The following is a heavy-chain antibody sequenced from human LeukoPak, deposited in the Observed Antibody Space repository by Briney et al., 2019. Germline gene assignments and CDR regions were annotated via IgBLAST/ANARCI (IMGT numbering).Heavy chain of an antibody. V-gene: IGHV4-39*01. CDR1: GGSISSSSYY. CDR2: IYYSGST. CDR3: ARVSEGVSLGY. J-gene: IGHJ4*02. Sequence: SKTLSRTCTVSGGSISSSSYYWGWIRQPPGKGLEWIGSIYYSGSTYYNPSLKSRVTISVDTSKNQFSLKLSSVTAADTAVYYCARVSEGVSLGYWGQGTLVTVSS. D-gene: IGHD3-16*01.